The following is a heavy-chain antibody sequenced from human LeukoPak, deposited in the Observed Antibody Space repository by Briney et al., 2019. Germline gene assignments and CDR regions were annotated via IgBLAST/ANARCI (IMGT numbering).Heavy chain of an antibody. D-gene: IGHD6-19*01. CDR1: GDSLGIYK. CDR2: ISSSGSA. J-gene: IGHJ4*02. Sequence: SETLSLTCSVSGDSLGIYKWSWIRQPPGKGLEWIAHISSSGSAIYNPSLMSRVSMSVDTSKNQFSLKLSSVTAADTAVYYCARGHSGWYDYWGQGTLVTVSS. V-gene: IGHV4-4*09. CDR3: ARGHSGWYDY.